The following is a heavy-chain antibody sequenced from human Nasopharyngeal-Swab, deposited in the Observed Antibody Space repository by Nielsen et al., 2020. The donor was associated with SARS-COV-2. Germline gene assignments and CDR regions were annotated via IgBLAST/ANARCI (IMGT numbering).Heavy chain of an antibody. D-gene: IGHD6-13*01. J-gene: IGHJ4*02. CDR3: VRSSSWYYFDY. CDR1: GDSIAYSTFY. CDR2: IYYNGNT. Sequence: SETLSLTCTVSGDSIAYSTFYWGWIRQPPGWGLEWIGNIYYNGNTYQNPSLKSRLTISVDKSKNQFSLQLSSVTAADTAVYYCVRSSSWYYFDYWAQGTQVTVSS. V-gene: IGHV4-39*01.